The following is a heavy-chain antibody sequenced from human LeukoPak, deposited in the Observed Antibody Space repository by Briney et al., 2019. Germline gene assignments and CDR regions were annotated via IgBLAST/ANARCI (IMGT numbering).Heavy chain of an antibody. J-gene: IGHJ4*02. D-gene: IGHD5-24*01. CDR3: AKARDKMTTNPSYFDY. CDR1: GFTFSSYA. Sequence: GGSLRLSCGASGFTFSSYAMSWVRQAPGKGLGWVSGISGSGGSTYYADSVKGRFTISRDSSRNTLYLQMNSMRADDTALYYYAKARDKMTTNPSYFDYWGQGTVITVSS. CDR2: ISGSGGST. V-gene: IGHV3-23*01.